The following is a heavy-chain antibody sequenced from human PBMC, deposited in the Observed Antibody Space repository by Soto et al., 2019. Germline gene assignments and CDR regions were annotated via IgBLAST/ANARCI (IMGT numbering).Heavy chain of an antibody. V-gene: IGHV4-39*01. D-gene: IGHD2-2*01. CDR2: IYYSGST. Sequence: QLQLQESGPGLVKPSETLSLTCTVSGGSISSSSYYWGWIRQPPGKGLEWIGSIYYSGSTYYHPALKRRVAISVDTSKNQFSLKLSFVTAADTAVYCCARHKAQLGFGYWGQGTLVTVSS. CDR3: ARHKAQLGFGY. J-gene: IGHJ4*02. CDR1: GGSISSSSYY.